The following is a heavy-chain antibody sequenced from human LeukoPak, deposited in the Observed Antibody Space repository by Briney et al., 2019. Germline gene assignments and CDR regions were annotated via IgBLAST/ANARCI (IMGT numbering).Heavy chain of an antibody. CDR2: ISDDSNYI. V-gene: IGHV3-21*01. J-gene: IGHJ4*02. D-gene: IGHD2-2*01. CDR3: ANHLACGSTSCPSFDY. CDR1: AFTFDDYS. Sequence: GGSLRLSCAASAFTFDDYSMNWVRQAPGKGLEWVSSISDDSNYIYYADSVKGRFTISRDNAKNSLYLQMNSLRAEDTAVYYCANHLACGSTSCPSFDYWGQGTLVTVSS.